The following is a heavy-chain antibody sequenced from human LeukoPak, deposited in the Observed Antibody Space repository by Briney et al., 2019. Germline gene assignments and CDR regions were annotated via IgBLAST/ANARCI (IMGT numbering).Heavy chain of an antibody. V-gene: IGHV3-9*01. J-gene: IGHJ6*02. D-gene: IGHD3-10*01. CDR2: ISWNSDII. CDR1: GFTFDDYA. Sequence: GGSLRLSCAASGFTFDDYAMHWVRQAPGKGLEWVSGISWNSDIIGYADSVKGRFTISRDNAKNSLFLQVNSLRVEDTALYYCAKDISSGIYGSGMDVWGQGTTVTVSS. CDR3: AKDISSGIYGSGMDV.